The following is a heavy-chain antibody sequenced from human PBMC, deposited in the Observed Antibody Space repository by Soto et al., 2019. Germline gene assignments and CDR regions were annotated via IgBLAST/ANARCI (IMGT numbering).Heavy chain of an antibody. CDR2: VYNSGST. J-gene: IGHJ5*02. CDR3: ARRAVVAVTGSLDNWLDP. D-gene: IGHD2-21*01. Sequence: SETLSLTCTVSGGSITGYNWNWLRQPPGKALEWIGYVYNSGSTNYNPSLKSRVTISVDTSKNQFSLKVNSVTAADTAVYYCARRAVVAVTGSLDNWLDPWGQGILVTVSS. V-gene: IGHV4-59*01. CDR1: GGSITGYN.